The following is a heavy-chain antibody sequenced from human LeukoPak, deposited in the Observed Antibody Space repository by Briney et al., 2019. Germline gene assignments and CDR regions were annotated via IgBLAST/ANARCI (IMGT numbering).Heavy chain of an antibody. CDR1: GGSFSGYY. V-gene: IGHV4-34*01. Sequence: SETLSLTCAVYGGSFSGYYWSWIRQPPGKGLEWIGEINHSGSTNYNPSLKSRVTISVDTSKNQFSLKLSSVTAADTAVYYCARGRSGPYIVVVPAAPVRFDYWGQGTLVTVSS. D-gene: IGHD2-2*01. CDR2: INHSGST. CDR3: ARGRSGPYIVVVPAAPVRFDY. J-gene: IGHJ4*02.